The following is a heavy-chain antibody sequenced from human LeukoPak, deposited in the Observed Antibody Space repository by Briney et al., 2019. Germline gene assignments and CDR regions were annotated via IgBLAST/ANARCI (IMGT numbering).Heavy chain of an antibody. CDR1: EFSVGSNY. D-gene: IGHD5-12*01. CDR2: YSGGST. CDR3: ARGPSGYHNT. Sequence: GGSLRLSCAASEFSVGSNYMTWVRQAPGKGLEWVSLYSGGSTYYADSVKGRFTISGDNSKNTLYLQMNSLRAEDTAVYYCARGPSGYHNTGGQGTLVTVSS. V-gene: IGHV3-66*01. J-gene: IGHJ4*02.